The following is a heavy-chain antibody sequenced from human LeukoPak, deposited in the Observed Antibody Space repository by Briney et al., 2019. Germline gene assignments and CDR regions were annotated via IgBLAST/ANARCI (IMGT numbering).Heavy chain of an antibody. CDR3: ARDTRRLIAVAGTGGGWFDP. Sequence: SQTLFLTCTVSGGSISSGGYYWSWIRQHPGKGLEWIGYIYYSGSTYYNPSLKSRVTISVDTSKNQFSLKLSSVTAADTAVYYCARDTRRLIAVAGTGGGWFDPWGQGTLVTVSS. CDR2: IYYSGST. V-gene: IGHV4-31*03. D-gene: IGHD6-19*01. J-gene: IGHJ5*02. CDR1: GGSISSGGYY.